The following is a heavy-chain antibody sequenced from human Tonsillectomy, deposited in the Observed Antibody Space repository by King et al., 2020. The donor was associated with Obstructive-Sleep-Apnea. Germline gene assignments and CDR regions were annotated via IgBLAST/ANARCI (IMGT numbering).Heavy chain of an antibody. CDR1: GFTFSNYW. D-gene: IGHD5-12*01. V-gene: IGHV3-7*01. CDR2: IKEDGSEK. J-gene: IGHJ6*02. Sequence: VQLVESGGGLVQPGGSLRLSCAASGFTFSNYWMTWVRQAPGKGLEGVANIKEDGSEKNYVEFLKGRCTISRDNAKNSLYLQMNSLRAEDTAVYYCARDADIMAAWGYYYDMDVWGQGTTVTVSS. CDR3: ARDADIMAAWGYYYDMDV.